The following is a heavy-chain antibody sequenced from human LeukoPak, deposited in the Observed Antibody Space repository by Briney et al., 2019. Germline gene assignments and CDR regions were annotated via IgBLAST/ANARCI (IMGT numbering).Heavy chain of an antibody. CDR1: GGSFSGYY. D-gene: IGHD3-10*01. CDR3: ARGRSAGSGSYSQPSNWFEP. CDR2: INHSGST. J-gene: IGHJ5*02. Sequence: PSETLSLTCAVYGGSFSGYYWSWTRQPPGKGLEWIGEINHSGSTNYNPSLKSRVTISVDTSKNQFSLKLSSVTAADTAVYYCARGRSAGSGSYSQPSNWFEPWGQGTLVTVSS. V-gene: IGHV4-34*01.